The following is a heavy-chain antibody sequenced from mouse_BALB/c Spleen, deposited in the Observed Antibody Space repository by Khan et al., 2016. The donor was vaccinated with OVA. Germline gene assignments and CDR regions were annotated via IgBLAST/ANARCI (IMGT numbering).Heavy chain of an antibody. CDR1: GYSITSDYA. CDR3: ARAPYNYAMGY. J-gene: IGHJ4*01. Sequence: EVKLLESGPGLVKPSQSLSLTCTVTGYSITSDYAWNWIRQFPGNKLEWMGYIRYSGSTSYNPSLKSRISITRDTSKNQFFLQLHSVTTEDTATYYCARAPYNYAMGYWGQGASVTVSS. D-gene: IGHD1-3*01. CDR2: IRYSGST. V-gene: IGHV3-2*02.